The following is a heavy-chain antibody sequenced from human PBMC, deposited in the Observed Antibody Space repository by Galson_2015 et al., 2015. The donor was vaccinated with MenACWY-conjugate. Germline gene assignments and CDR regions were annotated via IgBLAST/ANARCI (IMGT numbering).Heavy chain of an antibody. CDR1: GGTFSSYA. J-gene: IGHJ5*02. D-gene: IGHD5-24*01. CDR3: AKDRDGYNGPEFVFDP. CDR2: IIPIFGTA. Sequence: SVKVSCKASGGTFSSYAISWVRQAPGQGLEWMGGIIPIFGTANYAQKFQGRVTITADKSTSTAYMELSSLRSEDTAVYYCAKDRDGYNGPEFVFDPWGQGTLVTVSS. V-gene: IGHV1-69*06.